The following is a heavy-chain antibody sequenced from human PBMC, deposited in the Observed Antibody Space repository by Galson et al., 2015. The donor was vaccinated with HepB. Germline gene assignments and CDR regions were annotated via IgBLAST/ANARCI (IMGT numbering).Heavy chain of an antibody. J-gene: IGHJ4*02. Sequence: QSGAEVKKPGASVKVSCKASGYTFTSYGISWVRQAPGQGLEWMGWISAYNGNTNYAQKLQGRVTMTTDTSTSTAYMELRSLRSDDTAVYFCARDSGYCSSTSCSPPPYWGQGTLVTVSS. D-gene: IGHD2-2*01. CDR2: ISAYNGNT. CDR3: ARDSGYCSSTSCSPPPY. CDR1: GYTFTSYG. V-gene: IGHV1-18*04.